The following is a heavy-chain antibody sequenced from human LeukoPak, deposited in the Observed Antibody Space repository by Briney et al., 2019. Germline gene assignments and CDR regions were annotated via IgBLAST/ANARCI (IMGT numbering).Heavy chain of an antibody. Sequence: PGGSLRLSCAASGFTFSSYSMTWVRQAPGKGLEWVSSISSSSSYIYYADSVKGRFTISRDNAKNSLYLQMNSLRAEDTAVYYCARDFDYSSSWYVAAFDIWGQGTMVTVSS. D-gene: IGHD6-13*01. V-gene: IGHV3-21*01. J-gene: IGHJ3*02. CDR2: ISSSSSYI. CDR3: ARDFDYSSSWYVAAFDI. CDR1: GFTFSSYS.